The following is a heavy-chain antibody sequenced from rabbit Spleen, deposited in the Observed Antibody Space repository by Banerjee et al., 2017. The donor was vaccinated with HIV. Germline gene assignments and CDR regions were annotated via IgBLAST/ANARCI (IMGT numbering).Heavy chain of an antibody. D-gene: IGHD8-1*01. V-gene: IGHV1S45*01. Sequence: QEQLVESGGGLVQPEGSLTLTCTASGFSFSSYYYMCWVRQAPGKGLEWIACINASTGKPVYATWASGRFTISRTSSTTVTLRMTSLTAADTATYFCARDSGSSFSSYGMDLWGPGTLVTVS. CDR1: GFSFSSYYY. CDR3: ARDSGSSFSSYGMDL. CDR2: INASTGKP. J-gene: IGHJ6*01.